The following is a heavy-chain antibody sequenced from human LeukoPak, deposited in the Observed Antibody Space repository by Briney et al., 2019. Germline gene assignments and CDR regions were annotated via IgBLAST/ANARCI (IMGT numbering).Heavy chain of an antibody. Sequence: SETLSLTCTVSGGSISSYYWSWIRQPPGKGLEWIGYIYYSGSTNYNPSLKSRVTISVDTSKNQFSLKLSSVTAADTAVYYCASSIAAASGLDYWGQGTLVTVSS. CDR3: ASSIAAASGLDY. J-gene: IGHJ4*02. V-gene: IGHV4-59*01. CDR2: IYYSGST. CDR1: GGSISSYY. D-gene: IGHD6-13*01.